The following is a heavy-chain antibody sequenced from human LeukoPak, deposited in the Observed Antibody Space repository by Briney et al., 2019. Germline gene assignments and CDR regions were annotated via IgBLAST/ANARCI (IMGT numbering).Heavy chain of an antibody. CDR1: GFTFSDYA. CDR2: ISGSGGST. CDR3: AKDRVYMVRGLTPLDY. J-gene: IGHJ4*02. D-gene: IGHD3-10*01. V-gene: IGHV3-23*01. Sequence: GGSLRLSCAASGFTFSDYAMSWVRQAPGKGLEWVSRISGSGGSTHYADSVKGRFTISRDNSKNTLYLQMNSLRAEDTAVYYCAKDRVYMVRGLTPLDYWGQGTLVTVSS.